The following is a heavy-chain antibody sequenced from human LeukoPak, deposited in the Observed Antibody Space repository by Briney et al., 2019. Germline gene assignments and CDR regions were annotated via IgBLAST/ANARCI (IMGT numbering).Heavy chain of an antibody. V-gene: IGHV1-46*01. CDR2: INPSGGGT. CDR3: ARGGSEQLAPPFDS. D-gene: IGHD6-13*01. J-gene: IGHJ4*02. Sequence: VASVKVSCKASGYTFTGYYMHWVRQAPGQGLEWVGMINPSGGGTNYAQQFQGTVTVTRDTSTSTAYMELSSLRSGDTALYYCARGGSEQLAPPFDSWGQGTLVTVSS. CDR1: GYTFTGYY.